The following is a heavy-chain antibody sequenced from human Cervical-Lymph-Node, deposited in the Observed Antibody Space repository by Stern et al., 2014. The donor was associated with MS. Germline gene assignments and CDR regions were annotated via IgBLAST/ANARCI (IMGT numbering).Heavy chain of an antibody. Sequence: VQLVESGAEVKKPGASVKVSCKASGYTFTSYAMHWVRQAPGQRLEWMGWINAGNGNTKYSQKFQGRVTITRDTSASTAYMELSSLRSEDTAVYYCARVTRYCSSTSCHYFDYWGQGTLVTVSS. J-gene: IGHJ4*02. CDR3: ARVTRYCSSTSCHYFDY. CDR1: GYTFTSYA. D-gene: IGHD2-2*01. CDR2: INAGNGNT. V-gene: IGHV1-3*01.